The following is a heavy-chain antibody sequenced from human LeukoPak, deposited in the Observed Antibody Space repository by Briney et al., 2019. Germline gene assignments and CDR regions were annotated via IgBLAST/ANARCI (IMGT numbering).Heavy chain of an antibody. J-gene: IGHJ4*02. D-gene: IGHD5-18*01. V-gene: IGHV1-46*01. CDR1: GYTFTSYY. CDR3: ARDLSAIDMDSNLFLD. Sequence: ASVKVSCKASGYTFTSYYMHWVRQAPGQGLEWMGIINPSGGSTSYAQKFQGRVTMTRDTSTSTVYMELSSLRSEDTAVYYCARDLSAIDMDSNLFLDWGQGTLVTVSS. CDR2: INPSGGST.